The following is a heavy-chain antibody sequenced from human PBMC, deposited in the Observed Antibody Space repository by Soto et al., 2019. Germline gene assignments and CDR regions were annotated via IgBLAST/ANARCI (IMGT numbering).Heavy chain of an antibody. J-gene: IGHJ6*02. Sequence: LRLSCAASGFTFSSYGMHWVRQAPGEGLEWVAVIWYDGSNKYYADSVKGRFTISRDNSKNTLYLQMNSLRAEDTAVYYCARTRPNYYYYGMDVWGQGTTVTVSS. V-gene: IGHV3-33*01. CDR1: GFTFSSYG. CDR2: IWYDGSNK. CDR3: ARTRPNYYYYGMDV.